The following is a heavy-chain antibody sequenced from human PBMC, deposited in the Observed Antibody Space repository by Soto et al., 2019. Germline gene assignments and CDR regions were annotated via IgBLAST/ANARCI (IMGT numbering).Heavy chain of an antibody. CDR2: ISSSSSTI. Sequence: EVQLVESGGGLVQPGGSLRLSCAASGFTFSSYSMNWVRQAPGKGLEWVSYISSSSSTIYYADSVKGRFTISRDNAKNSLYLQMNSLRAEDTAVYYCARSPQGGYYYYYMDVWGKGTTVTVSS. CDR1: GFTFSSYS. D-gene: IGHD3-16*01. V-gene: IGHV3-48*01. CDR3: ARSPQGGYYYYYMDV. J-gene: IGHJ6*03.